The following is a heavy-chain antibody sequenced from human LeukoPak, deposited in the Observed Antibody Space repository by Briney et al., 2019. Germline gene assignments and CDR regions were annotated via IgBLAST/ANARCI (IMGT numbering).Heavy chain of an antibody. J-gene: IGHJ3*02. V-gene: IGHV3-23*01. D-gene: IGHD3-3*01. CDR1: GFTVGSYA. CDR3: AKVPVFSLTISEVVTDDAFDI. CDR2: ASGGGGRT. Sequence: PGVPVSLLCADSGFTVGSYAIDCELHSPEMLLMFGSAASGGGGRTYYAASEKGRFTISRDNSKNTLYLQMNSLRAEDTAVYYCAKVPVFSLTISEVVTDDAFDIWGQGTIVTVSS.